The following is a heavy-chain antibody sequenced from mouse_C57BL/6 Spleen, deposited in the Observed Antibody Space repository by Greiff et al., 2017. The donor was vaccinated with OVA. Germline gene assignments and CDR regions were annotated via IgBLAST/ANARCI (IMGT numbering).Heavy chain of an antibody. J-gene: IGHJ3*01. CDR2: ISDGGSYT. CDR3: ARGRDLLWSWFAY. Sequence: EVKVVESGGGLVKPGGSLKLSCAASGFTFSSYAMSWVRQTPEKRLEWVATISDGGSYTYYPDNVKGRFTISRDNAKNNLYLQMSHLKSEDTAMYYCARGRDLLWSWFAYWGQGTLVTVSA. CDR1: GFTFSSYA. D-gene: IGHD2-1*01. V-gene: IGHV5-4*03.